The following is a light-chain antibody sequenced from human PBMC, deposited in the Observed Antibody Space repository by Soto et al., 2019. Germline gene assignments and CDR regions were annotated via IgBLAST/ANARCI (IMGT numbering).Light chain of an antibody. Sequence: EIVMTQSPVTLSVSPGGSATLSCRASQSISDTIAWYQQKPRQAPGLLIHGASTRAPGFPARFSGSVSGTDFTLTISSLQSEDFAVYNCQQYNNWPWTFGQGTRWIS. CDR2: GAS. V-gene: IGKV3-15*01. CDR3: QQYNNWPWT. J-gene: IGKJ1*01. CDR1: QSISDT.